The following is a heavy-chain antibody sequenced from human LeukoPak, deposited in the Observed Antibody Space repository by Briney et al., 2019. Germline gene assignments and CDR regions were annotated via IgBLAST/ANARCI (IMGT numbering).Heavy chain of an antibody. CDR1: GGSISSGDYY. J-gene: IGHJ3*02. V-gene: IGHV4-30-4*08. CDR2: IYYSGST. CDR3: ARDALGYCSSTSCYAFDI. Sequence: SQTLSLTCTVSGGSISSGDYYWSWIRQPPGKGLEWIGYIYYSGSTYYSPSLKSRVTISVDTSKNQFSLKLSSVTAADTAVYYCARDALGYCSSTSCYAFDIWGQGTMVTVSS. D-gene: IGHD2-2*01.